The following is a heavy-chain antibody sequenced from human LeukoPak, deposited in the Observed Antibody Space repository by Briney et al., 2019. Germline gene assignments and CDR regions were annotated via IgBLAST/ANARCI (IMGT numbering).Heavy chain of an antibody. CDR2: ISGSGGST. V-gene: IGHV3-23*01. D-gene: IGHD3-10*01. Sequence: GGSLRLSCAASGFTFSSYAMSWVRQAPGKGLEWVSAISGSGGSTYYADSVKGRFTISRDKSKNTLYLQMSSLRAEDTAVYYCAAFMVRGVIVEDYWGQGTLVTVSS. CDR3: AAFMVRGVIVEDY. CDR1: GFTFSSYA. J-gene: IGHJ4*02.